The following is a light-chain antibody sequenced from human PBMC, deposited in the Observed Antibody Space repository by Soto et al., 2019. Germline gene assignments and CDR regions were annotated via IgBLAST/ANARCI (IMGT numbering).Light chain of an antibody. J-gene: IGLJ1*01. CDR2: DVI. CDR3: CSYVGSYSYV. Sequence: SALAQPRSVSGSPGQSVTVSCIGTSSDVGGYNSVSWYQEHPGKAPKLMIYDVIKRPSGVPDRFSGSKSGNTASLTISGLLAEDEADYYCCSYVGSYSYVFGTGTKVT. CDR1: SSDVGGYNS. V-gene: IGLV2-11*01.